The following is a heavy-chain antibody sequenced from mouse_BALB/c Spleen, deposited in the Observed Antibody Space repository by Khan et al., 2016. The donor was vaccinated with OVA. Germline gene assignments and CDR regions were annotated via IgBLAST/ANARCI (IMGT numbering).Heavy chain of an antibody. V-gene: IGHV1-20*02. Sequence: VQLKQSGPELVKPGASVKISCMASGYSFTGYFMNWVMQSHGKSLEWIGRINPHIGETFYNQKFKGKATLTVDESSSTAHMELRSLASEDSAVYYCARIYGSDFDYWGQGTTLTVSS. J-gene: IGHJ2*01. D-gene: IGHD1-1*01. CDR3: ARIYGSDFDY. CDR2: INPHIGET. CDR1: GYSFTGYF.